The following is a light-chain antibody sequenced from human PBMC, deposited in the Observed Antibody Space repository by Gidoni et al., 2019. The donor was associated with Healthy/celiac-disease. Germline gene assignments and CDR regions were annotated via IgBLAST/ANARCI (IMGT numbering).Light chain of an antibody. CDR3: CSYAASGSYV. Sequence: QSALTQPASVSGSPGQSITISCTGTSSDVVSYNLVSWYQQHPGKAPKLMIYEGTKRPSGVSNLSSGSKSGNTASLTISGLQAEDEADYYCCSYAASGSYVFGTGTKVTVL. V-gene: IGLV2-23*01. J-gene: IGLJ1*01. CDR1: SSDVVSYNL. CDR2: EGT.